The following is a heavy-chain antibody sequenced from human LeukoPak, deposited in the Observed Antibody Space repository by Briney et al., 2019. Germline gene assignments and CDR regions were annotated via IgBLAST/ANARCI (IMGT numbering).Heavy chain of an antibody. D-gene: IGHD3-16*02. V-gene: IGHV1-2*02. J-gene: IGHJ3*02. CDR3: ARNYETFGGVIVIPDAFDI. CDR1: GYTFTGYY. Sequence: ASVKVSCKASGYTFTGYYMHWARQAPGQGLEWMGWINPNIGVTNYGQNFQGRVTMTRDTSISTVYMELSRLRSDDTAVYYCARNYETFGGVIVIPDAFDIWGQGTRVTVSS. CDR2: INPNIGVT.